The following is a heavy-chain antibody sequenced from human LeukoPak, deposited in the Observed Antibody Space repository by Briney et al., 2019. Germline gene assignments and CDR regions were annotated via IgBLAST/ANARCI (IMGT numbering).Heavy chain of an antibody. CDR1: GDSISSYY. Sequence: SEPLSLTCTVSGDSISSYYWSWIRQPPGKGLEWIGYIYTSGSTNYNPSLKSRVTISVDTSKNQFSLKLSSVTAADTAVYYCARHVYGSGSQKMVGFDPWGQGTLVTVSS. V-gene: IGHV4-4*09. D-gene: IGHD3-10*01. CDR2: IYTSGST. J-gene: IGHJ5*02. CDR3: ARHVYGSGSQKMVGFDP.